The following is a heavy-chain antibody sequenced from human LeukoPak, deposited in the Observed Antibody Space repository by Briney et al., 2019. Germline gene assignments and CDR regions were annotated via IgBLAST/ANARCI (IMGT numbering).Heavy chain of an antibody. Sequence: PSETLSLTCAVSGYSISSGYYWGWIRQPPGKGLEWIGEINHSGSTNYNPSLKSRVTISVDTSKNQFSLKLSSVTAADTAVYYCARGPAHSSGWYFDYWGQGTLVTVSS. V-gene: IGHV4-38-2*01. CDR2: INHSGST. CDR3: ARGPAHSSGWYFDY. D-gene: IGHD6-19*01. CDR1: GYSISSGYY. J-gene: IGHJ4*02.